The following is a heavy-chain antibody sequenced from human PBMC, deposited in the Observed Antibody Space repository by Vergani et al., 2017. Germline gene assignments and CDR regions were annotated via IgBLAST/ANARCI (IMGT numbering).Heavy chain of an antibody. D-gene: IGHD3-22*01. Sequence: QVQLQQWGAGLLKPSETLSLTCAVYGGSFSGYYWSWLRQPPGKGLGWIGEVNHSGSTNYNPSLKRRVTIAVDTSKNQFSLKRSSVPAADAAMYYCARGRGITTSPFALFWGQGTLVTVSS. CDR2: VNHSGST. CDR3: ARGRGITTSPFALF. V-gene: IGHV4-34*01. CDR1: GGSFSGYY. J-gene: IGHJ4*02.